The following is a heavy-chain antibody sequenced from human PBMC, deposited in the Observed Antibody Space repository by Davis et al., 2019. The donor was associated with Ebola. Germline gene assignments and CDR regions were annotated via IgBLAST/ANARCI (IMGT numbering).Heavy chain of an antibody. CDR1: GDCASTSSAA. CDR3: ARFKWDLRALDI. V-gene: IGHV6-1*01. Sequence: HSQTPSLSSAIPGDCASTSSAAWNWTRQSPSRGLESLGRTYYSSKWNNDYAVFVKSRITIDPDTSQNQFSLQLNSVTPEDTAVYYCARFKWDLRALDIWGQGTMVTVSS. J-gene: IGHJ3*02. D-gene: IGHD1-26*01. CDR2: TYYSSKWNN.